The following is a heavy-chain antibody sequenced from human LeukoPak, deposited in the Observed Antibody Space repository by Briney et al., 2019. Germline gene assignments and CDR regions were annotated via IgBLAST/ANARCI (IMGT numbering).Heavy chain of an antibody. J-gene: IGHJ4*02. Sequence: GGSLRLSCAASGFTFSNYWMSWVRQAPGKGLEWVANIKQDGSEKSYVDSVKGQFTISRDNAKNLLYLQMNSLRAEDTAVYYCARDSRYSYGHGYWGQGTLVTVSS. CDR2: IKQDGSEK. CDR3: ARDSRYSYGHGY. CDR1: GFTFSNYW. V-gene: IGHV3-7*03. D-gene: IGHD5-18*01.